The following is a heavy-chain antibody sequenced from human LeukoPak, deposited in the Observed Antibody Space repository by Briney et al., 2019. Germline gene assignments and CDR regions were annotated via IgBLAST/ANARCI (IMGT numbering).Heavy chain of an antibody. V-gene: IGHV3-23*01. J-gene: IGHJ3*02. D-gene: IGHD4-17*01. CDR3: ARETTVTFPDAFDI. CDR1: GFTFNNYA. CDR2: IGSDGKT. Sequence: GGSLRLSCAASGFTFNNYAMSWVRQAPGKGLEWVSAIGSDGKTYYADSVRGRFTISRDNSKSMLYLQINSLRADDTAVYYCARETTVTFPDAFDIWGQGTMVTVSS.